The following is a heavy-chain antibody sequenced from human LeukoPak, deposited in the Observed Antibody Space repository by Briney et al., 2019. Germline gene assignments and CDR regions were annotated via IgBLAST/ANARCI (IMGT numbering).Heavy chain of an antibody. J-gene: IGHJ4*02. CDR3: ARDPGTTVTTFSFDY. V-gene: IGHV3-64*01. Sequence: QPGGSLRLSCAASGFTFSSYAMHCVRQPPGKGLEYVSAISSNGGSTYYANSVKGRFTISRDNSKNTLYLQMGSLRAEDMAVYYCARDPGTTVTTFSFDYWGQGTLVTVSS. CDR2: ISSNGGST. CDR1: GFTFSSYA. D-gene: IGHD4-17*01.